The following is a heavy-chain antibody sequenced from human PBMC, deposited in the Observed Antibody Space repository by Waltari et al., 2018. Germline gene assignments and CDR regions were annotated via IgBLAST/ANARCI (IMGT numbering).Heavy chain of an antibody. CDR1: GVSISSGDDH. J-gene: IGHJ5*02. D-gene: IGHD3-22*01. CDR3: ARADYYYDKNWFDP. CDR2: VYYSWST. Sequence: QVQLQESGPGLVKPSQTLSLTCTVSGVSISSGDDHWNWIRQPPGKGLALIGYVYYSWSTYYNPSLKSPLTISVDTSKNQFYLHLNSVTAADTAVDYCARADYYYDKNWFDPWGQGTPVTVSS. V-gene: IGHV4-30-4*08.